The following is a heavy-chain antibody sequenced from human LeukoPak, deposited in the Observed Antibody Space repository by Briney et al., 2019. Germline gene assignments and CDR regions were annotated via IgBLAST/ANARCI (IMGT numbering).Heavy chain of an antibody. V-gene: IGHV1-2*02. D-gene: IGHD5-12*01. J-gene: IGHJ4*02. CDR2: INPNSGGT. Sequence: GASVKVSCKASGYTFTNYYMHWVRQAPGEGLEWMGWINPNSGGTNYAQKFQGRVTMTRDTSISTAYMELSSLISGDTAVYYCASLRLLDYWGQGTLVTVSS. CDR1: GYTFTNYY. CDR3: ASLRLLDY.